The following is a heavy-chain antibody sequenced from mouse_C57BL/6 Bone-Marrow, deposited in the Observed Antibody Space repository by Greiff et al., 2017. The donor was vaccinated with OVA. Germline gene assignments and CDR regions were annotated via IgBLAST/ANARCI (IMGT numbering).Heavy chain of an antibody. Sequence: EVNLVESGPELVKPGASVKISCKASGYSFTGYYMNWVKQSPEKSLEWIGEINPSTGGTTYNQKFKAKATLTVDKSSSTAYMQLKSLTSEDSAVYYCARSGGRFDYWGQGTTLTVSS. CDR1: GYSFTGYY. V-gene: IGHV1-42*01. D-gene: IGHD1-1*02. CDR3: ARSGGRFDY. CDR2: INPSTGGT. J-gene: IGHJ2*01.